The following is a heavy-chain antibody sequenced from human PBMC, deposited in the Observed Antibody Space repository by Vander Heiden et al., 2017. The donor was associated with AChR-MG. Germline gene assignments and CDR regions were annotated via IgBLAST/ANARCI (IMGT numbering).Heavy chain of an antibody. CDR1: GFTFSSYW. D-gene: IGHD3-3*01. CDR2: IKQDGSEK. Sequence: EVQLVESGGGLVQPGGSLRLSCAASGFTFSSYWMSWVRQAPGKGLEWVANIKQDGSEKYYVDSVKGRFTISRDNAKNSLYLQMNSLRAEDTAVYYCARDYDFWSGRYYYYYGMDVWGQGTTVTVSS. V-gene: IGHV3-7*01. J-gene: IGHJ6*02. CDR3: ARDYDFWSGRYYYYYGMDV.